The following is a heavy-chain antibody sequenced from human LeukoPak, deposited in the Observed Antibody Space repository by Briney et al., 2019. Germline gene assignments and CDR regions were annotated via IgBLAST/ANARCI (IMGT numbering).Heavy chain of an antibody. Sequence: PGGSLRLSCAASGFAFSSYAMSWVRRAPGKGLEWVAAISGSGGSTYYADSVKGRFTISRDNSKNTLYLQMNSLRAEDTAVYYCAKDLGGWYYDTFDYWGQGTLVTVSS. V-gene: IGHV3-23*01. CDR1: GFAFSSYA. CDR3: AKDLGGWYYDTFDY. J-gene: IGHJ4*02. CDR2: ISGSGGST. D-gene: IGHD6-19*01.